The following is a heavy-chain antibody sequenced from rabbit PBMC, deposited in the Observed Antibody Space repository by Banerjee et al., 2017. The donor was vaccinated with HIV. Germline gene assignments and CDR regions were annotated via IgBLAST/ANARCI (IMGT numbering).Heavy chain of an antibody. CDR1: GFSFSSSYW. J-gene: IGHJ4*01. CDR3: ARDLSTSSGLYMGFDL. V-gene: IGHV1S45*01. D-gene: IGHD1-1*01. CDR2: IYTGSGGT. Sequence: QEQLVESGGGLVQPEGSLTLTCTASGFSFSSSYWICWVRQAPGKGLEWIGCIYTGSGGTYYASWVNGRFTISKTSSTTVTLQMTSLTAADTATYFCARDLSTSSGLYMGFDLWGPGTLVTVS.